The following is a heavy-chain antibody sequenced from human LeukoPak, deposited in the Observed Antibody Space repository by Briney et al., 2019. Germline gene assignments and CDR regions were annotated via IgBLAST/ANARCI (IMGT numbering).Heavy chain of an antibody. CDR3: ARASEPRLQRT. V-gene: IGHV3-7*05. CDR1: GFTFSNYW. CDR2: IKQDGSEK. Sequence: GGSLSLTCAASGFTFSNYWMIWVRQAPGKGLEWVGNIKQDGSEKRYADSVRGRFSISRDNAQTSLYLQMNSLRAEDTAVYYCARASEPRLQRTWGQGTLVTVSS. D-gene: IGHD5-24*01. J-gene: IGHJ5*02.